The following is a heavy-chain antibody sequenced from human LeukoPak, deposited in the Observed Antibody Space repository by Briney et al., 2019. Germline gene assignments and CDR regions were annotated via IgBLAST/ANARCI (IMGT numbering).Heavy chain of an antibody. D-gene: IGHD5-24*01. Sequence: PGGSLRLSCAASGFXFSTYGIHWVRQAPGKGLEWVAVIWYDGSNKYYADSVKGRFTISRDNSKNTLYLQMNSLRAEDTAVYYCARDQGDGYNYLLHYWGQGTLVTVSS. J-gene: IGHJ4*02. CDR1: GFXFSTYG. V-gene: IGHV3-33*01. CDR3: ARDQGDGYNYLLHY. CDR2: IWYDGSNK.